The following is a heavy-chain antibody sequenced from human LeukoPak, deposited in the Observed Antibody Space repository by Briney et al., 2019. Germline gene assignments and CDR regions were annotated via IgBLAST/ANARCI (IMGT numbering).Heavy chain of an antibody. CDR3: ATEPYGSGRKRPFDY. CDR1: GYTLTELS. V-gene: IGHV1-24*01. D-gene: IGHD3-10*01. J-gene: IGHJ4*02. Sequence: GASVKVSCKVSGYTLTELSMHWVRQAPGKGLEWMGGFDPEDGETIYAQKFQGRVTMTEDTSTDTAYMELSSLRSEDTAVYYCATEPYGSGRKRPFDYWGQGTLVTVSS. CDR2: FDPEDGET.